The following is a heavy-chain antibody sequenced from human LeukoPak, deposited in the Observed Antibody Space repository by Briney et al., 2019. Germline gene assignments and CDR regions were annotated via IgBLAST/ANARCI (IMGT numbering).Heavy chain of an antibody. CDR3: ARVQLNSGSYYDY. CDR1: GFTFDDYA. J-gene: IGHJ4*02. D-gene: IGHD1-26*01. Sequence: PGRSLRLSCAASGFTFDDYAMHWVRQAPGKGLEWVSGISWNSGSIGYADSVKGRFTISRDNAKNSLYLQMNSLRAEDTAVYYCARVQLNSGSYYDYWGQGTLVTVSS. CDR2: ISWNSGSI. V-gene: IGHV3-9*01.